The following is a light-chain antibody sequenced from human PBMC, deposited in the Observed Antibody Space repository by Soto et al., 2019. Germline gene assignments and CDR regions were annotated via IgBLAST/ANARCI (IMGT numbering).Light chain of an antibody. CDR3: QRYNSAPRT. Sequence: DIQMTQSPSSLSASVGDRVTITCRASQGISNYLAWYQQRPGKVPELLIYDASTLQSGVPSRFSGSGSGTDFTLTISSLQPEDVATYYCQRYNSAPRTFGQGTKVEIK. J-gene: IGKJ1*01. CDR1: QGISNY. V-gene: IGKV1-27*01. CDR2: DAS.